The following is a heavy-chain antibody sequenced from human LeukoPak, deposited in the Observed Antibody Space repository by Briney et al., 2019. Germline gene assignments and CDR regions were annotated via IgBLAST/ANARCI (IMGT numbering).Heavy chain of an antibody. V-gene: IGHV3-30*03. Sequence: GGSLRLSCAASGFTFSSYGMHWVRQAPGKGLEWVAVISYDGSNKYYADSVKGRFTISRDNSKNTLYLQMNSLRAEDTAVYYCATDGSGSPPYYFDYWGHGTLVTVSS. D-gene: IGHD1-26*01. CDR1: GFTFSSYG. J-gene: IGHJ4*01. CDR2: ISYDGSNK. CDR3: ATDGSGSPPYYFDY.